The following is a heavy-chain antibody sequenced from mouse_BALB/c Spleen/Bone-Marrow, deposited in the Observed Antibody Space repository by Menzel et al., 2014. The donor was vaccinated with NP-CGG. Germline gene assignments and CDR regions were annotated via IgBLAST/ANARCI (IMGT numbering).Heavy chain of an antibody. D-gene: IGHD2-1*01. V-gene: IGHV4-1*02. J-gene: IGHJ3*01. CDR2: INPDSSTI. CDR3: ARLGNYGWFAY. Sequence: VQLQQSGGGLVQPGGSLKLSCAASGFDFSRYWMGWVRQAPGKGLEWIGEINPDSSTINYTPSLKDKFIISRDNAKNTLYLQMSKVRSEDTALYYCARLGNYGWFAYWGQGTLVTVSA. CDR1: GFDFSRYW.